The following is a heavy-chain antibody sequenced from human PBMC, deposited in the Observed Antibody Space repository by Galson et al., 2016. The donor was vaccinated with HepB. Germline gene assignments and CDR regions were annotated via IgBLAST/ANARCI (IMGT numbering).Heavy chain of an antibody. Sequence: SVKVSCKASGYPFINFYIHWVRQAPGQGLEWMGWINPRNGDTGYAQKFQGRVSVTRDTSIGTTYMELSSLRSDDTALYYCARDLGYLAPKRRVWDKHFDYWGQGALVTDS. J-gene: IGHJ4*02. CDR1: GYPFINFY. V-gene: IGHV1-2*02. D-gene: IGHD1-26*01. CDR3: ARDLGYLAPKRRVWDKHFDY. CDR2: INPRNGDT.